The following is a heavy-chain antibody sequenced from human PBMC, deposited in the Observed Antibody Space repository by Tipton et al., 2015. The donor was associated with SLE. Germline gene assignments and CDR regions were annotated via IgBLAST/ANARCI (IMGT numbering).Heavy chain of an antibody. CDR1: GYSISSGYY. V-gene: IGHV4-38-2*02. CDR3: ARAWCSSTSFPFGY. J-gene: IGHJ4*02. D-gene: IGHD2-2*01. Sequence: TLSLTCTVSGYSISSGYYWGWIRQPPGKGLEWIGSIYYSGSTYYNPSLKSRVTISVDTSKNQFSLKLSSVTAADTAVYYCARAWCSSTSFPFGYWGQGTLVTVSS. CDR2: IYYSGST.